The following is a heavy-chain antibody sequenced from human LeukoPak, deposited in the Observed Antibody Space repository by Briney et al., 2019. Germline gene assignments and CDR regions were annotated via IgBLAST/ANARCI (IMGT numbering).Heavy chain of an antibody. J-gene: IGHJ4*02. V-gene: IGHV4-30-2*01. CDR2: IYHSGST. Sequence: SETLCLTCTVSGGSISSGGYYWSWIRQPPGKGLEWIGYIYHSGSTYYNPSLKSRVTISVDRSKNQFSLKLSSVTAADTAVYYCARSAIFGVVKGYFDYWGQGTLVTVSS. D-gene: IGHD3-3*01. CDR1: GGSISSGGYY. CDR3: ARSAIFGVVKGYFDY.